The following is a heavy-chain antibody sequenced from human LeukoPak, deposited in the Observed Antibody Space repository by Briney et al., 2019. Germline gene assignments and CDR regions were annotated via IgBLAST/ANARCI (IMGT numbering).Heavy chain of an antibody. Sequence: GGSLRLSCAASGFTFNNFGMHWVRQAPGKGLEWVAFIRFDGSNQYYADSVEDRFTISRDNSKNAVYLQMNSLRAEDTAVYYCARVDPPFSSGGPGAFDIWGQGTMVTVSS. D-gene: IGHD6-19*01. CDR2: IRFDGSNQ. J-gene: IGHJ3*02. CDR1: GFTFNNFG. V-gene: IGHV3-30*02. CDR3: ARVDPPFSSGGPGAFDI.